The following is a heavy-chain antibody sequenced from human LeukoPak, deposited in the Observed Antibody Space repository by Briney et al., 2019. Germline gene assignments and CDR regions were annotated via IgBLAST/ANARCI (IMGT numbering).Heavy chain of an antibody. D-gene: IGHD6-13*01. J-gene: IGHJ6*03. CDR3: ARADYSSSWSHEYFYMDV. V-gene: IGHV3-21*04. CDR2: ISSSSSYI. CDR1: GFTFSSYS. Sequence: GGSLRLSCAASGFTFSSYSMNWVRQAPGKGLEWVSSISSSSSYIYYADSVKGRFTISRDNAKNSLYLQMNSLRAEDTAVYYCARADYSSSWSHEYFYMDVWGKGTTVTVTS.